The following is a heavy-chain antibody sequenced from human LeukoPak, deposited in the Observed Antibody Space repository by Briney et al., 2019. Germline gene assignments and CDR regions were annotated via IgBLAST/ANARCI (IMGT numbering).Heavy chain of an antibody. J-gene: IGHJ4*02. Sequence: ASVKVSCKASGYTFTGYYMHWVRQAPGQGLEWMGWINPNSGGTNYARKFQGRVTMTRDTSISTAYMELSRLRSDDTAVYYCARDMGYCGGDCYSSSFDYWGQGTLVTVSS. CDR1: GYTFTGYY. D-gene: IGHD2-21*02. CDR3: ARDMGYCGGDCYSSSFDY. CDR2: INPNSGGT. V-gene: IGHV1-2*02.